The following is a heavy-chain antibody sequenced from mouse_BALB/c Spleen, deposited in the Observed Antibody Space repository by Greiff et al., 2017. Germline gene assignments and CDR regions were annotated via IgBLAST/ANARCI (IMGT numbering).Heavy chain of an antibody. CDR3: SRGYYYGSSYWYFDV. Sequence: QVQLQQPGAELVKPGASVKMSCKASGYTFTSYWINWVKQRPGQGLEWIGDIYPGRGITNYNEKFKSKATLTLDTSSSTAYMQLSSLTSEDSAVYYCSRGYYYGSSYWYFDVWGAGTTVTVSS. D-gene: IGHD1-1*01. CDR1: GYTFTSYW. CDR2: IYPGRGIT. V-gene: IGHV1-55*01. J-gene: IGHJ1*01.